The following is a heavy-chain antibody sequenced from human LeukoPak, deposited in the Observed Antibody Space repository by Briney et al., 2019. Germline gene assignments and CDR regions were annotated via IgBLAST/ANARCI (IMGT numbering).Heavy chain of an antibody. D-gene: IGHD4-17*01. CDR3: ARGVTTVVPYHYYGMDV. V-gene: IGHV1-2*02. CDR2: INPNTGGT. Sequence: ASVKVSCKSSGYMFTGYYIYWVRQAPRQGLDCMGWINPNTGGTSYSENFRGRVTMTRDTSISTAYLELSRLTSNDTAVYYCARGVTTVVPYHYYGMDVWGQGTTVTASS. CDR1: GYMFTGYY. J-gene: IGHJ6*02.